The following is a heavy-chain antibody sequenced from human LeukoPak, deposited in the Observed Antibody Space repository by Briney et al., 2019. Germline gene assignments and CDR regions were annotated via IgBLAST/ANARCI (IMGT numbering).Heavy chain of an antibody. CDR1: GFTFTSSA. CDR2: IVVGSGNT. V-gene: IGHV1-58*01. D-gene: IGHD3-3*01. CDR3: AAEPTLRFLEWSFGGMDV. J-gene: IGHJ6*02. Sequence: SVKVSCKASGFTFTSSAVQWVRQARGQRLEWIGWIVVGSGNTNYAQKFQERVTITRDMSTSTAYMELSSLRSEDTAVYYCAAEPTLRFLEWSFGGMDVWGQGTTVTVSS.